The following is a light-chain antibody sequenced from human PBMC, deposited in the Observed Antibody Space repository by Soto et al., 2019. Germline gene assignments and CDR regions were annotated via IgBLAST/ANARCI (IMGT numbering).Light chain of an antibody. J-gene: IGKJ4*01. CDR3: QQRSNWPQVT. V-gene: IGKV3-11*01. Sequence: EIVMAHSPVTLSVSPREIATLSCRASQSVNRNVAWYQQKPGQPPRLLIYDASNRATGIPARFSGSGSGTDFTLTISSLEPEDFAVYYCQQRSNWPQVTFGGGTKVDIK. CDR1: QSVNRN. CDR2: DAS.